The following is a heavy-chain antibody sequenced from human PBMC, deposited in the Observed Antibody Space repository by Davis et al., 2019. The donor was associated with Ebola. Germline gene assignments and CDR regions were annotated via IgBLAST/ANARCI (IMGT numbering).Heavy chain of an antibody. CDR2: IYNGGRI. V-gene: IGHV3-53*01. CDR3: ARDGDDAVDLDY. J-gene: IGHJ4*02. D-gene: IGHD2-21*02. Sequence: GGSLRLSCAASGFNVSSNYMSWVRQAPGKGLEWVSVIYNGGRIYYADSVKGRFTISRDDAKNMLYLQMNSLRDEDTGVYYCARDGDDAVDLDYWGQGTQVTVSS. CDR1: GFNVSSNY.